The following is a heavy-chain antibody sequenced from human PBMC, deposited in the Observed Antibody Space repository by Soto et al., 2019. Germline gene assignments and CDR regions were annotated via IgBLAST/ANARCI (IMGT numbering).Heavy chain of an antibody. CDR2: ISGSGGST. CDR3: AKDRIAARPLSYGMDV. D-gene: IGHD6-6*01. Sequence: PGGSLRLSCAASGFTFSSYAMSWVRQAPGKGLEWVSAISGSGGSTYYADSVKGRFTISRDNSKNTLYLQMNSLRAEDTAVYYCAKDRIAARPLSYGMDVWGQRTTVTVSS. CDR1: GFTFSSYA. J-gene: IGHJ6*02. V-gene: IGHV3-23*01.